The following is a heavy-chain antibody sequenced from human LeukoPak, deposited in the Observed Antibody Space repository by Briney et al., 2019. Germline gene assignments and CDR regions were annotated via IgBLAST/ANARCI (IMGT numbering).Heavy chain of an antibody. J-gene: IGHJ6*02. D-gene: IGHD6-19*01. V-gene: IGHV1-58*02. CDR2: IVVGSGNT. CDR1: GFTFTSSP. Sequence: SVKVSCKASGFTFTSSPMQWVRQARGQRLEWIGWIVVGSGNTNYAQKFQERVTITRDMSTSTAYMELSSLRSEDTAVYYCAAAAGVGWSYYYGMDVWGQGTTVTVSS. CDR3: AAAAGVGWSYYYGMDV.